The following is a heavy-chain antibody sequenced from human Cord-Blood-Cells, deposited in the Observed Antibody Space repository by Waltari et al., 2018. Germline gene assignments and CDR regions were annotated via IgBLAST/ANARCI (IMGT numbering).Heavy chain of an antibody. J-gene: IGHJ3*02. CDR1: GYTFTSYD. CDR3: YSGSDAFDI. CDR2: MNPNSGNT. Sequence: QVQLLQPGAQVQKPGASITVSCTASGYTFTSYDINWVRQATGQGLEWMGWMNPNSGNTGYAQKFQGRVTMTRNTSISTAYMELSSLRSEDTAVYYCYSGSDAFDIWGQGTMVTVSS. D-gene: IGHD3-10*01. V-gene: IGHV1-8*01.